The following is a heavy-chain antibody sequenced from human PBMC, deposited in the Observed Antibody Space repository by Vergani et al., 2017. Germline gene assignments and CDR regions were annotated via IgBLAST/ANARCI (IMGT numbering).Heavy chain of an antibody. Sequence: QVQLQESGPGLVKPSQTLSLTCTVSGGSISSGSYYWSWIRQPAGKGLEWIGRIYTSGSTNYNPSLKSRVTISVDTSKNQFSLKLSSVTAADTAVYYCARDGPAAAGMNYGGRHDYYYMDVWGKGTTVTVSS. D-gene: IGHD6-13*01. V-gene: IGHV4-61*02. CDR1: GGSISSGSYY. CDR3: ARDGPAAAGMNYGGRHDYYYMDV. J-gene: IGHJ6*03. CDR2: IYTSGST.